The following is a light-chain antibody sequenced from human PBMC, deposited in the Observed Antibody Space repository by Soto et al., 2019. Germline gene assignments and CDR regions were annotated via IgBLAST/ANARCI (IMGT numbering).Light chain of an antibody. Sequence: DIQMTQSPSSLSASVGDRVTITCRASRTISNYLNWYQQKPGKAPKLLIYAASSLQSGVPLRFSGSGSGTDFTLTISSLQPEDFATYYCQQSYSMPYTFGQGTKLEIK. CDR1: RTISNY. CDR2: AAS. J-gene: IGKJ2*01. V-gene: IGKV1-39*01. CDR3: QQSYSMPYT.